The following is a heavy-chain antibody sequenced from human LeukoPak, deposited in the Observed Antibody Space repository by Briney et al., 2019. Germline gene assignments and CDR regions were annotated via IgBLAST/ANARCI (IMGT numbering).Heavy chain of an antibody. CDR1: GGSISSSSYY. J-gene: IGHJ3*01. V-gene: IGHV4-39*07. D-gene: IGHD2-21*01. CDR2: IYYSGST. Sequence: PSETLSLTCTVSGGSISSSSYYWGWIRQPPGKGLEWIGSIYYSGSTYYNPSLKSRVTISVDTSKNQFSLRLSSVTAADTAVYYCARGRVAFSWGQGTMVTVSS. CDR3: ARGRVAFS.